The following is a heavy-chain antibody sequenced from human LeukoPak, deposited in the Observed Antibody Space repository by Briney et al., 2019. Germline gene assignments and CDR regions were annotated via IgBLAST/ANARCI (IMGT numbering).Heavy chain of an antibody. CDR1: GFTVSTNC. Sequence: GGSLRLSCAASGFTVSTNCMNWVRQASGKGLEWVGRIRGKGYSDPPAYVVSVKGRFTISRDDSKSTAYLQMNSLKAEDTAVYFCTVPQSGGNWFDPWGPGTQVTVSS. D-gene: IGHD3-16*01. V-gene: IGHV3-73*01. CDR3: TVPQSGGNWFDP. CDR2: IRGKGYSDPP. J-gene: IGHJ5*02.